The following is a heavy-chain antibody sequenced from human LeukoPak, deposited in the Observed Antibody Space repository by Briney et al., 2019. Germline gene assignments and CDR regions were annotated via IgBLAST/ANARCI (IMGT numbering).Heavy chain of an antibody. Sequence: GRSLRLSCAASGFTFSSDAMHWVRQDPDKGLEWVALISFDGSNKHYADSVKGRFTISRDNSKNTLYLQMNSLRAEDTAVYYCARAGNYYGSGSYYAKIDSWGQGTLVTVSS. CDR2: ISFDGSNK. V-gene: IGHV3-30*04. J-gene: IGHJ4*02. D-gene: IGHD3-10*01. CDR1: GFTFSSDA. CDR3: ARAGNYYGSGSYYAKIDS.